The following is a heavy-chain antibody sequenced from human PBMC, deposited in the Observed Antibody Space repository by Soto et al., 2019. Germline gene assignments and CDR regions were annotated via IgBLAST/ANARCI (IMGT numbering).Heavy chain of an antibody. Sequence: EVQLLESGGGLVQPGGSLRLSCAASGFTFSTYAMTWVRQAPGKGLEWVSAISGGGDNTYYADAVKGRFTISRDNSKNTLYLQMNSLRVEDTTLYYCAKGDTTAVGTVDYWGQVTLVTVSS. D-gene: IGHD6-13*01. CDR1: GFTFSTYA. V-gene: IGHV3-23*01. CDR3: AKGDTTAVGTVDY. J-gene: IGHJ4*02. CDR2: ISGGGDNT.